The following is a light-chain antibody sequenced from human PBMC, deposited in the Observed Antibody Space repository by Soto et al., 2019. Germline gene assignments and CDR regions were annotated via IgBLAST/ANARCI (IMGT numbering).Light chain of an antibody. V-gene: IGLV2-14*01. CDR3: SSYTSSSSPVI. CDR1: SSDVGGFNY. J-gene: IGLJ2*01. Sequence: QLVLTQPASVSGSPGQSITISCTGTSSDVGGFNYVSWYQQHPGKAPKLMIYDVTSRPSGVSNRFSASKSGNTASLTISGLQAEDEADYYCSSYTSSSSPVIFGGGTKLTVL. CDR2: DVT.